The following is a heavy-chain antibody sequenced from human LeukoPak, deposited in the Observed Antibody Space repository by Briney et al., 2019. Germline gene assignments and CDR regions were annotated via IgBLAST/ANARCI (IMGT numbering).Heavy chain of an antibody. V-gene: IGHV3-74*01. CDR1: RFTFSSYW. J-gene: IGHJ3*02. CDR2: IGNDGRDT. D-gene: IGHD2-15*01. Sequence: GGSLRLSCAPSRFTFSSYWFHWVRQAPGKGLVWVSRIGNDGRDTIYPDSVKGRFTISRDNAKSTLYLQMTSLKAEDTAVYYCARGGYDHAFDIWGQGTMVTVSS. CDR3: ARGGYDHAFDI.